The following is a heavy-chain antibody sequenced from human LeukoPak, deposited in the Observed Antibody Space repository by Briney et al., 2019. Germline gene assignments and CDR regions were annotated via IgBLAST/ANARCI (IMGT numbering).Heavy chain of an antibody. Sequence: GGSLRLSCAAAGFTFDDYGMSWVRHAPGKGWEWVSGINWNGGSTGYADSVKGRFTISRDNAKNSLYPQMNSLRAEDTALYYCASASSGYGLSIWGQGTLVTVSS. CDR3: ASASSGYGLSI. J-gene: IGHJ1*01. D-gene: IGHD3-22*01. V-gene: IGHV3-20*04. CDR1: GFTFDDYG. CDR2: INWNGGST.